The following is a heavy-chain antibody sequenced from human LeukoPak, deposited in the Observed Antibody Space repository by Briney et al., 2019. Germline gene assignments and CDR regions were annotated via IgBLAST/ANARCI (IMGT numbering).Heavy chain of an antibody. V-gene: IGHV4-4*02. CDR3: ARDRGSGWLVY. J-gene: IGHJ4*02. CDR2: IYHSGST. Sequence: PGGSLRLSCAASGFTLSSYAMSWIRQPPGKGLEWIGEIYHSGSTNYNPSLKSRVTISVDKSKNQFSLKLSSVTAADTAVYYCARDRGSGWLVYWGQGTLVTVSS. CDR1: GFTLSSYAM. D-gene: IGHD6-19*01.